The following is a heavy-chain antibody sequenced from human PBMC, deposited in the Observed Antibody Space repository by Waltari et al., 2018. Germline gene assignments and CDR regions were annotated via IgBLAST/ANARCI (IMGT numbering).Heavy chain of an antibody. CDR2: INQDGSEK. D-gene: IGHD3-10*01. Sequence: EVQLVESGGGLIQPGGSLSLSCAASGFTFSSYRMIWVRQAPGQGLEWVAHINQDGSEKSYVASVKGRFTISRDNAKQSLYLQMNSLRPDDTAIYYCARLRGANDWGQGTLVTVSS. J-gene: IGHJ4*02. CDR3: ARLRGAND. V-gene: IGHV3-7*01. CDR1: GFTFSSYR.